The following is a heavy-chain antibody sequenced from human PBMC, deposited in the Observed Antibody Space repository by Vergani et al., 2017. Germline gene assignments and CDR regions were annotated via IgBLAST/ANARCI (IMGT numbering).Heavy chain of an antibody. CDR2: ISSSGSTI. CDR3: AGDGIWADFWSGYYYYMDV. D-gene: IGHD3-3*01. J-gene: IGHJ6*03. V-gene: IGHV3-11*01. CDR1: GFTFSDYY. Sequence: QVQLVESGGGLVKPGGSLRLSCAASGFTFSDYYMSWIRQAPGKGLEWVSYISSSGSTIYYADSVKGRFTISRDNAKNSLYMQMNSLRAEDPAVYYCAGDGIWADFWSGYYYYMDVWGKGTTVTVSS.